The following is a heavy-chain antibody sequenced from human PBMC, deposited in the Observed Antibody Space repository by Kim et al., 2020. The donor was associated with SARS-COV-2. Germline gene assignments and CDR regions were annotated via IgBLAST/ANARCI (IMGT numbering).Heavy chain of an antibody. CDR2: FDPEDGET. Sequence: ASVKVSCKVSGYTLTELSMHWVRQAPGKGLEWMGGFDPEDGETIYAQKFQGRVTMTEDTSTDTAYMELSSLRSEDTAVYYCATSAAAGRLYWFDPWGQGTPVTVSS. CDR3: ATSAAAGRLYWFDP. J-gene: IGHJ5*02. V-gene: IGHV1-24*01. D-gene: IGHD6-13*01. CDR1: GYTLTELS.